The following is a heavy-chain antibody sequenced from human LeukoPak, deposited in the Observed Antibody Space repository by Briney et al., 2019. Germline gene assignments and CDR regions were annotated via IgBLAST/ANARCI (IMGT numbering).Heavy chain of an antibody. CDR1: GGSISSYY. V-gene: IGHV4-59*01. CDR3: ARSAYAFDI. CDR2: IYYSGST. Sequence: SETLSLTCTVSGGSISSYYWSWIRQPPGKGLEWIGYIYYSGSTNYNPSLKSRVTISVDTSKNQFSLKLSSVTAANTAVYYCARSAYAFDIWGQGTMVTVSS. J-gene: IGHJ3*02.